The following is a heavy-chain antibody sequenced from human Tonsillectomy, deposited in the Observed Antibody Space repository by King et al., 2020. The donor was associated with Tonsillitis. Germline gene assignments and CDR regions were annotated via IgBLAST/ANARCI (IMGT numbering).Heavy chain of an antibody. J-gene: IGHJ3*02. V-gene: IGHV3-33*08. CDR1: GFTFSNYG. D-gene: IGHD4-17*01. CDR2: IWYDGSNK. CDR3: AREGSTQDYGNAFDI. Sequence: VQLVESGGGVVQPGRSLRLSCAASGFTFSNYGMHWVRQAPGKGLEWVAVIWYDGSNKYCADSVKGRFTISRDNSKNTLYLQMNSLRAEDTAVYYCAREGSTQDYGNAFDIWGQGTMVTVSS.